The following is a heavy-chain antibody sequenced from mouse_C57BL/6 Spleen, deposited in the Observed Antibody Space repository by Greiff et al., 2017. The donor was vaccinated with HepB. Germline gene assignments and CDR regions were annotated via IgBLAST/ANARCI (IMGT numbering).Heavy chain of an antibody. CDR1: GFTFSDYY. CDR2: INYDGSST. Sequence: DVKLVESEGGLVQPGSSMKLSCTASGFTFSDYYMAWVRQVPEKGLEWVANINYDGSSTYYLDSLKSRFIISRDNAKNILYLQMSSLKSEDTATYYCARDHGSYFYFDYWGQGTTLTVSS. CDR3: ARDHGSYFYFDY. V-gene: IGHV5-16*01. D-gene: IGHD1-1*02. J-gene: IGHJ2*01.